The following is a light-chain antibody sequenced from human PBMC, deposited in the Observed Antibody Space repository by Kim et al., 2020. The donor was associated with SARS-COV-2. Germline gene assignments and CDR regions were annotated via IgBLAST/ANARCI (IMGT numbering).Light chain of an antibody. CDR2: QAS. Sequence: DIQMTQSPSTLSAFVGTRVTITCRASQSVHNWLAWYQQMPGKAPKLLIYQASKLASGVPSRFSGSGSGTTFTLTIYNLQPDDSAIYYCKQYETYWTFGPGTKVDIK. V-gene: IGKV1-5*03. CDR3: KQYETYWT. CDR1: QSVHNW. J-gene: IGKJ1*01.